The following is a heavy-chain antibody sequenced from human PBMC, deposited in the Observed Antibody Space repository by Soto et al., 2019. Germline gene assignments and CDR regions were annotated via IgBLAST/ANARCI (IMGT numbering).Heavy chain of an antibody. J-gene: IGHJ4*02. V-gene: IGHV1-18*01. D-gene: IGHD3-16*01. CDR3: ARGRSWGARDFDN. Sequence: QVQLVQSGGEVTRPRASVRVSCKASGYTFNSYGISWVRQAPGQGLEWMGWISSYNGHTDYARKFQGRVAMTTDISTNTVSMELRDLRSDDTAVYYCARGRSWGARDFDNWGQGTLVTVSS. CDR1: GYTFNSYG. CDR2: ISSYNGHT.